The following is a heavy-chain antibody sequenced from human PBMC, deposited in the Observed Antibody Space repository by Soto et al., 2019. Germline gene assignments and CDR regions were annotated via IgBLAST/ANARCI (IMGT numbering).Heavy chain of an antibody. Sequence: PGGSLRLSCAASGFTFSSYAMTWVRQVPGKGLEWVSTINHRGIDTYYADSVKGRFTISRDNSKNTIYLHMNRLRADDTALYYCATFDFWSGYFRGYWGQGTLVTVSS. CDR1: GFTFSSYA. J-gene: IGHJ4*02. CDR3: ATFDFWSGYFRGY. V-gene: IGHV3-23*01. D-gene: IGHD3-3*01. CDR2: INHRGIDT.